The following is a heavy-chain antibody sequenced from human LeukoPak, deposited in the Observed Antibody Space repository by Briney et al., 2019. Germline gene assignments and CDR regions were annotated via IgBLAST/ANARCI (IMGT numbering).Heavy chain of an antibody. Sequence: SETLSLTCTVSGGSISSHCWSWIRQPPGKGLEWIGYIYYSVSPNYNPSLKSRVTMSVDTSKNQFSLKLSSVTAADTAVYYCARYYGGLDYWGQGTLVTVSS. D-gene: IGHD4-23*01. CDR2: IYYSVSP. CDR3: ARYYGGLDY. CDR1: GGSISSHC. V-gene: IGHV4-59*11. J-gene: IGHJ4*02.